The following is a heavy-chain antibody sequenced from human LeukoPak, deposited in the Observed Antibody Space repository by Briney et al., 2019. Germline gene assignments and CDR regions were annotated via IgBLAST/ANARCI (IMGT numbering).Heavy chain of an antibody. Sequence: ASVKVSCKASGYTFTGYYMHWVRQAPGQGLEWMGWINPNSGGTNYAQKFQGRVTMTRDTSISTAYMELSRLRSGDTAVYYCARDHSGASAIVVVVAAPYNWFDPWGQGTLVTVSS. J-gene: IGHJ5*02. V-gene: IGHV1-2*02. CDR2: INPNSGGT. D-gene: IGHD2-15*01. CDR1: GYTFTGYY. CDR3: ARDHSGASAIVVVVAAPYNWFDP.